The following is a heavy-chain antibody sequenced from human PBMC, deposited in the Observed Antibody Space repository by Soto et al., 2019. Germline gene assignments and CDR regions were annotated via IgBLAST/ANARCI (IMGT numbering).Heavy chain of an antibody. J-gene: IGHJ4*02. D-gene: IGHD1-26*01. Sequence: GGSPRLSCAASGLTFSAYWMTWVRQAPGKRLEWVANIKQDGSKKNYVDSVKGRFTISRDNAKNSVFLQMNSLRVEDTAVYYLMRGSPRASDYWCQGILVTVSS. CDR1: GLTFSAYW. CDR3: MRGSPRASDY. V-gene: IGHV3-7*05. CDR2: IKQDGSKK.